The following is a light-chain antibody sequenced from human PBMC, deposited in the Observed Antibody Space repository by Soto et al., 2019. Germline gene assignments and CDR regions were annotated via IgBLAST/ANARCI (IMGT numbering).Light chain of an antibody. V-gene: IGKV1-39*01. Sequence: DIQMTQSPSSLSASVGDRVTITCRASQGISTYLNWYQQKPGKAPKVLIYAASSLQSVVPSRFSGSGSETDFTLTISSLQPEDFATYSCQQSNSITWTFGQGTKVE. CDR2: AAS. CDR1: QGISTY. J-gene: IGKJ1*01. CDR3: QQSNSITWT.